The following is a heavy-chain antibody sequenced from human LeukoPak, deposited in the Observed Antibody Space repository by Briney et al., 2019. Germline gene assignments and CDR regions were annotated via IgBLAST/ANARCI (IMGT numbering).Heavy chain of an antibody. CDR1: GCTISSSSYY. Sequence: SETLSLTCTVSGCTISSSSYYWGWIRQPPGKGLEWIGSIYYSGSTYYNPSLKSRVTISVDTSKNQFSLKLSYVTAADTAVYYCARGSIRGQSLDYWGQGTLVTVSS. D-gene: IGHD3/OR15-3a*01. CDR3: ARGSIRGQSLDY. J-gene: IGHJ4*02. CDR2: IYYSGST. V-gene: IGHV4-39*07.